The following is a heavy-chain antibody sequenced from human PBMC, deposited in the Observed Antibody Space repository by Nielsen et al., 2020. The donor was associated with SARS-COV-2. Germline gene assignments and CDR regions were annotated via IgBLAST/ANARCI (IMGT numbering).Heavy chain of an antibody. CDR3: ARDSTAARGGAWFDT. Sequence: SETLSLTCTVSGGSISSGGYYWNWIRQHPGKGLEWIGNIYYSGSTFYNPSVKSHFSMSLDTSKNQFSLNVTSVTAADTAVYYCARDSTAARGGAWFDTWGQGTLVTVSS. J-gene: IGHJ5*02. CDR2: IYYSGST. V-gene: IGHV4-31*01. CDR1: GGSISSGGYY. D-gene: IGHD2-2*01.